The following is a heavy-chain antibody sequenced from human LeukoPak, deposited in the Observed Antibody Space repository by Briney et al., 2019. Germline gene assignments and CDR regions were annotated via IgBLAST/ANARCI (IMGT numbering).Heavy chain of an antibody. CDR3: ARMPSSSWYADDS. CDR1: GGSVTTSSYY. D-gene: IGHD6-13*01. V-gene: IGHV4-39*01. CDR2: IYYSGST. Sequence: PSETLSLTCTVSGGSVTTSSYYWGWIRQPPGKVLEWIGSIYYSGSTYYNPSLKSRVTISGDTSKNQFSLNLSSVTAADTAVYYCARMPSSSWYADDSWGQGTLVTVSS. J-gene: IGHJ4*02.